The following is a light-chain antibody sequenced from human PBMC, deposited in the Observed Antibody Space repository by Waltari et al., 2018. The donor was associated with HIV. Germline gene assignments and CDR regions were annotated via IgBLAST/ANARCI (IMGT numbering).Light chain of an antibody. Sequence: QSVLTQPPSVSVVPGQKVTISCSGSSSNIGNNYVSWYQQLPGTAPKLLIYDNNKRPSGIPDRFSGSKSGTSATLGSTGLQTGDEADYYCGSWDSSLSAVVFGGGTKLTVL. V-gene: IGLV1-51*01. CDR2: DNN. CDR3: GSWDSSLSAVV. CDR1: SSNIGNNY. J-gene: IGLJ2*01.